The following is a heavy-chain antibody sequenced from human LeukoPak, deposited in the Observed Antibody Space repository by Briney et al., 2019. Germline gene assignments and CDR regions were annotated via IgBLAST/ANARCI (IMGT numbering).Heavy chain of an antibody. Sequence: GGSLRLSCAASGFTFSSYGMHWVRQAPGKGLEWVAVICYDGSNKYYADSVKGRFTISRDNSKNTLYLQMNSLRAEDTAVYYCATSYCGGDCYSRGAMDYYMDVWGKGTTVTVSS. D-gene: IGHD2-21*02. CDR2: ICYDGSNK. V-gene: IGHV3-33*01. CDR1: GFTFSSYG. CDR3: ATSYCGGDCYSRGAMDYYMDV. J-gene: IGHJ6*03.